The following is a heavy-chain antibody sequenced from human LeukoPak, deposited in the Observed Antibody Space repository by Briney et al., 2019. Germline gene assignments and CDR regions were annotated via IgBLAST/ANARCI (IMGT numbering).Heavy chain of an antibody. CDR1: GDSITGHY. J-gene: IGHJ4*02. D-gene: IGHD3-22*01. CDR2: IDYSGST. V-gene: IGHV4-39*01. Sequence: SETLSLTCSVSGDSITGHYWGWIRQPPGKGLEWIGNIDYSGSTYYNPSLKSRVTISVDTSKNQFSLKLRTVTAADTAVYYCARRALTGDSSGYLFDYWGQGALVTVSS. CDR3: ARRALTGDSSGYLFDY.